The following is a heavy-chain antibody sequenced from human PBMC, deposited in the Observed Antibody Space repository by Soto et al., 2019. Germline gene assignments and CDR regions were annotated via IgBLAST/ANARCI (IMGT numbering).Heavy chain of an antibody. D-gene: IGHD3-3*01. CDR2: ISDDGSNT. V-gene: IGHV3-30-3*01. CDR1: GFTFSKYT. Sequence: QVQLVESGGGVVQPGRSLRLSCAASGFTFSKYTMHWVRQAPGKGLEWVAAISDDGSNTYYADSVKGRFTISRDNSKNXLXLXXNSLSNEDTAVHYCAREVYYDFWSGFNPHPYYFDDWGQGTLVTVSS. J-gene: IGHJ4*02. CDR3: AREVYYDFWSGFNPHPYYFDD.